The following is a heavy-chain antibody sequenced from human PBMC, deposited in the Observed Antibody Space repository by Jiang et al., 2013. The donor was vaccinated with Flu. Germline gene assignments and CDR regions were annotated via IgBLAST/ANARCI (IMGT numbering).Heavy chain of an antibody. CDR2: ICYNGNT. D-gene: IGHD3-22*01. V-gene: IGHV4-59*01. J-gene: IGHJ2*01. CDR3: ARVGDSSLRRWSFDL. CDR1: GGSISGYC. Sequence: GSGLVKPSETLSLTCTVSGGSISGYCWSWIRQPPGKGLEYIGYICYNGNTNYNPSLKSRVTISVDTSKNQCSLKLSSVTAADTAVYYCARVGDSSLRRWSFDLWGRGTLVTVSS.